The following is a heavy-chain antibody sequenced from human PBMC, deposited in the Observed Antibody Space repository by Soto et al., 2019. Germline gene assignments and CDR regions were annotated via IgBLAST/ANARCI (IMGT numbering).Heavy chain of an antibody. D-gene: IGHD1-26*01. CDR2: IYSGGRT. Sequence: EVPLVESGGGLVQPGGSLRLSCAASGFTVSSNYMSWVRQAPGKGLEWVSIIYSGGRTYYADSVKGRFTISRDNSKNTLYLQMNSLRAEDTAVYYCARVVGVASYYFDYWGQGTLVTVSS. CDR3: ARVVGVASYYFDY. V-gene: IGHV3-66*01. J-gene: IGHJ4*02. CDR1: GFTVSSNY.